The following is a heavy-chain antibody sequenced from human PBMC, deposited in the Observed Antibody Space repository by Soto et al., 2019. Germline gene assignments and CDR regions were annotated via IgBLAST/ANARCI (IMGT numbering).Heavy chain of an antibody. V-gene: IGHV3-49*03. CDR1: GFTFGDYA. D-gene: IGHD3-10*01. J-gene: IGHJ3*02. Sequence: GGSLRLSCTASGFTFGDYAMSWFRQAPGKGLEWVGFIRSKAYGGTTEYAASVKGRFTISRDDSKSIAYLQMNSLKTEDTAVYYCTRVGTVLLWFGESSLDAFDIWGQGTMVTVSS. CDR2: IRSKAYGGTT. CDR3: TRVGTVLLWFGESSLDAFDI.